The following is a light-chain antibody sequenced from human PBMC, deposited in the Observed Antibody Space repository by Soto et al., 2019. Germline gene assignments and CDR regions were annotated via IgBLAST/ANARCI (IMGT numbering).Light chain of an antibody. CDR2: RAS. Sequence: DIQMTQSPLTLSASVGDRVTITCRASQTISRWLAWYQQKPGKAPKLLIYRASSLESGVPSRFSGSGSGTEFTLTISCLQSDDSATYYCQQYQTWTFGQGTKVEIK. V-gene: IGKV1-5*03. J-gene: IGKJ1*01. CDR3: QQYQTWT. CDR1: QTISRW.